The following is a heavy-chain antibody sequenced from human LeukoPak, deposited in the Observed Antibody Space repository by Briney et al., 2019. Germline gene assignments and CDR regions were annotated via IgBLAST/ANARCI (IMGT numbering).Heavy chain of an antibody. CDR3: AKGLRYFDWSTTGDY. Sequence: PGGSLRLSCAASGFTFSSYAMSWVRQAPGKGLEWVSAISGSTGNTYYADSVKGRFTISRDNSNNTLYLQMNSLRAEDTAVYYCAKGLRYFDWSTTGDYWGQGTLVTVSS. J-gene: IGHJ4*02. D-gene: IGHD3-9*01. CDR2: ISGSTGNT. CDR1: GFTFSSYA. V-gene: IGHV3-23*01.